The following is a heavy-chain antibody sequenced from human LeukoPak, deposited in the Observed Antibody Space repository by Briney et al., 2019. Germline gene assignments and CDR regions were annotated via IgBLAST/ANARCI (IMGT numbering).Heavy chain of an antibody. CDR2: ISAYNGNT. CDR1: GYTFTSYG. CDR3: ASLTMVRGYYISGYGMDV. V-gene: IGHV1-18*01. J-gene: IGHJ6*02. Sequence: GASVKVSCKASGYTFTSYGISWVRQAPGQGLEWVGWISAYNGNTNYAQKLQGRVTMTTDTSTSTDYMELRSLRSDDTAVYYCASLTMVRGYYISGYGMDVWGQGTTVTVSS. D-gene: IGHD3-10*01.